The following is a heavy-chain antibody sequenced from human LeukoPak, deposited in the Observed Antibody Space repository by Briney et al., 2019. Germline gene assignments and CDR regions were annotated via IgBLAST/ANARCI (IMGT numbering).Heavy chain of an antibody. CDR1: GGFISSHY. V-gene: IGHV4-59*11. CDR2: FFYTGDT. Sequence: KSSETLSLTCTVSGGFISSHYWSWIRQPPGKGLEWIGYFFYTGDTNYNPSLKSRVTISGDTSRSQFSLELTSVTAADTAVYYCATIPHYDSSGHFDHWGQGALVTVSS. D-gene: IGHD3-22*01. CDR3: ATIPHYDSSGHFDH. J-gene: IGHJ4*02.